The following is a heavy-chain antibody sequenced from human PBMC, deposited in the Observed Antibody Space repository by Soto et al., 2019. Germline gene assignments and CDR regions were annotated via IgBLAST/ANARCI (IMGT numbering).Heavy chain of an antibody. V-gene: IGHV1-69*13. CDR1: GGTFSSYA. CDR2: LIPIFGTA. CDR3: ARGNNIVATLFDP. J-gene: IGHJ5*02. D-gene: IGHD5-12*01. Sequence: SVKVSCNASGGTFSSYAISWVRQAPGQGLEWMGCLIPIFGTANYAQKFQGRVTITADESTSTAYMELSSLRSEDTAVYYCARGNNIVATLFDPWGQGTLVTVSS.